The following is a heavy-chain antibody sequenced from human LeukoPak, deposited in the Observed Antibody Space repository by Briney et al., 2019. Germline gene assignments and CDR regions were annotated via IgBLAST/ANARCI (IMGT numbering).Heavy chain of an antibody. CDR1: GGSSSGYY. J-gene: IGHJ4*02. D-gene: IGHD3-10*01. V-gene: IGHV4-34*01. CDR3: ARLPTYYYGSGSYSTRDY. Sequence: SETLSLTCAVYGGSSSGYYWSWIRQPPGKGLEWIGEINHSGSTSYNPSLKSRVTISVDTSKNQFSLKLSSVTAADTAVYYCARLPTYYYGSGSYSTRDYWGQGTLVTVSS. CDR2: INHSGST.